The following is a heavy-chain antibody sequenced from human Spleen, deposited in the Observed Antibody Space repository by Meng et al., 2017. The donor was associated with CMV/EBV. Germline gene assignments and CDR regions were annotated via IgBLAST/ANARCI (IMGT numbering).Heavy chain of an antibody. V-gene: IGHV3-53*01. CDR2: IYSGGST. CDR1: GFSFHNYA. D-gene: IGHD1-26*01. Sequence: GKSLKISCGASGFSFHNYAMSWVRQAPGKGLECVSVIYSGGSTYYADSVKGRFTISRDISKNTLYLQMNSLRAEDTAVYYCARGASGNYYAGYWGQGTVVTVSS. CDR3: ARGASGNYYAGY. J-gene: IGHJ4*02.